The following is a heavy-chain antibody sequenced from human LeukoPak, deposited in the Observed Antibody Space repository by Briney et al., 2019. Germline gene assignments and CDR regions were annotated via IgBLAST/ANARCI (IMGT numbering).Heavy chain of an antibody. Sequence: SGGSLRLSCAASGFTFSSYGMHWVRQAPGKGREWGAVIWYDGSNKYYADSVKGRLTIARDNSKNTLYLQMNSLRAEDTAVYYCARVQSHYYYGSGSYPDYWGQGTLVTVSS. V-gene: IGHV3-33*01. CDR3: ARVQSHYYYGSGSYPDY. D-gene: IGHD3-10*01. CDR1: GFTFSSYG. CDR2: IWYDGSNK. J-gene: IGHJ4*02.